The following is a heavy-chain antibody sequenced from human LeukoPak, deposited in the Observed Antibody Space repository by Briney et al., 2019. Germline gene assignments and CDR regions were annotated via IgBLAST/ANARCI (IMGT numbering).Heavy chain of an antibody. J-gene: IGHJ4*02. CDR3: ARDPMITFGGVIVPFDY. CDR1: GYTFTSYG. D-gene: IGHD3-16*02. V-gene: IGHV1-3*01. CDR2: INAGNGNT. Sequence: ASVKVSCKASGYTFTSYGISWVRQAPGQRLEWMGWINAGNGNTKYSQKFQGRVTITRDTSASTAYMELSSLRSEDTAVYYCARDPMITFGGVIVPFDYWGQGTLVTVSS.